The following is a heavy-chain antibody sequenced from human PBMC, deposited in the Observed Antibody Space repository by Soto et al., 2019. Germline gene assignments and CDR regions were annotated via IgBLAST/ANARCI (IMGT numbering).Heavy chain of an antibody. CDR1: GYSISSGYY. Sequence: SETLSLTCAVSGYSISSGYYWGWIRQPPGKGLEWIGSIYHSGSTYYNPSLKSRVTISVDTSKNQFSLKLSSVTAADTAVYYCAREKAAMARDNWFDPWGQGTLVTISS. D-gene: IGHD5-18*01. CDR2: IYHSGST. CDR3: AREKAAMARDNWFDP. J-gene: IGHJ5*02. V-gene: IGHV4-38-2*02.